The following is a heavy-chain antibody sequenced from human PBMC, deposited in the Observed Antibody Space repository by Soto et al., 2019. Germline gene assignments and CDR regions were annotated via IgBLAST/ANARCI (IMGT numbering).Heavy chain of an antibody. CDR1: GGSVSSGSYY. Sequence: QVQLQESGPGLVKPSETLSLTCTVSGGSVSSGSYYWGWIRQPPGKGLEWIGYIYHSGSTNYNPLLKSRVTISVDTSKNQFSLRLTSVTAADTAVYYCARLSAAWFDPWGQGTLVTVAS. CDR3: ARLSAAWFDP. CDR2: IYHSGST. D-gene: IGHD6-19*01. J-gene: IGHJ5*02. V-gene: IGHV4-61*01.